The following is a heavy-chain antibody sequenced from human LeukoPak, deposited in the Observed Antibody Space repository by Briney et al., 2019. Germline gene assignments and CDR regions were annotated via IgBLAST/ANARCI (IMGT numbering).Heavy chain of an antibody. CDR3: ARILVRGVIVGFDY. D-gene: IGHD3-10*01. V-gene: IGHV1-69*05. CDR2: IIPIFGTA. CDR1: GGTFSSYA. J-gene: IGHJ4*02. Sequence: SVKVSCKASGGTFSSYAISWVRQAPGQGLEWMGGIIPIFGTANYAQKFQGRVTITTDESTSTAYMELSSLRSEDTAVYYCARILVRGVIVGFDYWGQGTLVTVSS.